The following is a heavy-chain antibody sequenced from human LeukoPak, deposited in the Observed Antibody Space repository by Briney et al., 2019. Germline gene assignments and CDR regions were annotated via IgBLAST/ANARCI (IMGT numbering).Heavy chain of an antibody. CDR3: AKDRVRYCSGGSCYSSDY. Sequence: SGGSLRLSCAASGFTFSSYAMSWVRQAPGKGLEWVSAISGSGGSTYYADSVKGRFTISRDNSKNTLYLQMNSLRAEDTAVYYCAKDRVRYCSGGSCYSSDYWGQGTLVTVSS. CDR1: GFTFSSYA. V-gene: IGHV3-23*01. J-gene: IGHJ4*02. D-gene: IGHD2-15*01. CDR2: ISGSGGST.